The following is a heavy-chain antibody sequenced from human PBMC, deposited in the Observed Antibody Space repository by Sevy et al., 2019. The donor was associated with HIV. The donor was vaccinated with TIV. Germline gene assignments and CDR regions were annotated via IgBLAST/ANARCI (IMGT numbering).Heavy chain of an antibody. Sequence: ASVKVSCKASGYTFTDYDITWVRQVTGQGLELVGWMNPNSGHTAYTENFQGRVSTTRETSISTAYMELSSLRFEDTAVYYCAKLASCGGDCYYFDFWGQGTLVTVSS. CDR2: MNPNSGHT. CDR1: GYTFTDYD. V-gene: IGHV1-8*01. J-gene: IGHJ4*02. CDR3: AKLASCGGDCYYFDF. D-gene: IGHD2-21*02.